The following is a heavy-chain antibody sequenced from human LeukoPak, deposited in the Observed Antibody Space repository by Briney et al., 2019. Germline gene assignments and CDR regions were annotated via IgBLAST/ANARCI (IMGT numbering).Heavy chain of an antibody. CDR2: IKSKTGGGTT. CDR1: GFTFSNAW. J-gene: IGHJ4*02. V-gene: IGHV3-15*01. Sequence: VGSLRLSCAASGFTFSNAWMSWVRQAPGKGLEWVGRIKSKTGGGTTDYAAPVKGRFTISRDDSKNTLYLRMNSLQTEDTAVYYCSTEDDWGQGTLVTVSS. CDR3: STEDD.